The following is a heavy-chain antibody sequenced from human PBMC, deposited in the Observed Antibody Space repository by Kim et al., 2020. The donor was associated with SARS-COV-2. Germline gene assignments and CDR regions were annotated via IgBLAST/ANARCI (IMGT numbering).Heavy chain of an antibody. CDR2: INPNSGGT. D-gene: IGHD3-9*01. CDR3: ARDRAPDFDWLLYGPLDAFDI. J-gene: IGHJ3*02. Sequence: ASVKVSCKASGYTFTGYYMHWVRQAPGQGLEWMGWINPNSGGTNYAQKFQGRVNMTRDTSISTAYMELSRLRSDDTAVYYCARDRAPDFDWLLYGPLDAFDIWGQGTMVTVSS. V-gene: IGHV1-2*02. CDR1: GYTFTGYY.